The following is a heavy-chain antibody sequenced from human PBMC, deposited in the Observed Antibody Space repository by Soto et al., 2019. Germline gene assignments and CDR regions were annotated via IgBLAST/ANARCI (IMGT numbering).Heavy chain of an antibody. D-gene: IGHD2-21*02. V-gene: IGHV1-69*12. CDR2: IIPFFGTS. Sequence: QVHLVQSGAEVKKPGSSVKVSCKASGGNFRSESINWVRQAPGQGLEWMGGIIPFFGTSDYAQKFQGRLTITADESTTTSYMELSSLRFKDTAVYYCARGHDFGGNSDAYDIWGQGTMVIVSS. CDR1: GGNFRSES. J-gene: IGHJ3*02. CDR3: ARGHDFGGNSDAYDI.